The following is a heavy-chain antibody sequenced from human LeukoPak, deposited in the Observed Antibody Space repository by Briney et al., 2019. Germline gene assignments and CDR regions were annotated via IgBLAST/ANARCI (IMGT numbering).Heavy chain of an antibody. Sequence: PSETLPLTCTVSGGSISSGSYYWSWIRQPAGKGLEWIGRIYTSGSTNYNPSLKSRVTISVDTSKNQFSLKLSSVTAADTAVYYCAGYCSGGSCYGEDAFDIWGQGTMVTVSS. CDR1: GGSISSGSYY. CDR3: AGYCSGGSCYGEDAFDI. D-gene: IGHD2-15*01. V-gene: IGHV4-61*02. J-gene: IGHJ3*02. CDR2: IYTSGST.